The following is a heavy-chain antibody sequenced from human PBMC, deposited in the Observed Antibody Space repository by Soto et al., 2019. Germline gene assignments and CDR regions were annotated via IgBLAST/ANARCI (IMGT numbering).Heavy chain of an antibody. CDR2: ISGRGGTT. CDR1: GFTFSSFA. J-gene: IGHJ3*01. Sequence: QLLESGGDLVQPGGSLRLSCVASGFTFSSFAMNWIRQAPGKGLEWVCDISGRGGTTHYAESVKGRFTISRDNSKNMVYLQMNSLTADDTAIYYCAKGFPLYKIFDACDVWGHGTAVTISS. CDR3: AKGFPLYKIFDACDV. D-gene: IGHD1-20*01. V-gene: IGHV3-23*01.